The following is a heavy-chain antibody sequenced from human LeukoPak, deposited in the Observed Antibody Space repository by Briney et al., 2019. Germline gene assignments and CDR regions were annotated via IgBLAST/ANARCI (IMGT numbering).Heavy chain of an antibody. CDR2: INPSGGST. D-gene: IGHD3-22*01. V-gene: IGHV1-46*01. CDR1: GYTFTSSY. CDR3: ARPNSSGYYIAY. J-gene: IGHJ4*02. Sequence: ASVKVSCKASGYTFTSSYMHWVRQAPGQGLEWRGIINPSGGSTSYAQKFQGRVTMARDTSTSTVYMELSGLRSEDTAVYYCARPNSSGYYIAYWGQGTLVTVSS.